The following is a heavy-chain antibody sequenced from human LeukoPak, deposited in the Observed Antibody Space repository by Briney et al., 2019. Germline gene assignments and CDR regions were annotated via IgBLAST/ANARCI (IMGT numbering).Heavy chain of an antibody. Sequence: GGSLRLSCAASGFTFSTYWMHWVRQAPGKGLMWVSRINSDGSSTSYADSVKGRFTISRDNAKNTLYLQMNSLRAEDTAVYYCTRQAYSNIGYWGQGTLVTVSS. D-gene: IGHD4-11*01. J-gene: IGHJ4*02. CDR3: TRQAYSNIGY. V-gene: IGHV3-74*01. CDR2: INSDGSST. CDR1: GFTFSTYW.